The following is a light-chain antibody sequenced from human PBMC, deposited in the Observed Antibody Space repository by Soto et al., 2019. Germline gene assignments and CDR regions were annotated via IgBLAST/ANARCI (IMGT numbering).Light chain of an antibody. CDR3: QQYGSSPPMFT. Sequence: EGVLTQSPGTLSLSPGERATLSCRASQRVDRSYLAWYQQRPGQAPRLLIYGASSRATGIPDRFSGSGSGTDFTLTISRLEPEDFAVYFCQQYGSSPPMFTFGQGTKLEIK. V-gene: IGKV3-20*01. CDR2: GAS. J-gene: IGKJ2*01. CDR1: QRVDRSY.